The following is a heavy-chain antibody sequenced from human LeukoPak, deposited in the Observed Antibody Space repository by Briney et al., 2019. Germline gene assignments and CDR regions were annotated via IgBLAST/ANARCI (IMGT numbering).Heavy chain of an antibody. J-gene: IGHJ4*02. Sequence: ASAKVSCKASGYTFTGYYMHWVRQAPGQGLEWMGIINPSGGSTSYAQKFQGRATMTRDTSTSTVYMELSSLRSENTAVYYCARDRTAVAGFIDYWGQGTLVTVSS. CDR1: GYTFTGYY. D-gene: IGHD6-19*01. CDR2: INPSGGST. CDR3: ARDRTAVAGFIDY. V-gene: IGHV1-46*01.